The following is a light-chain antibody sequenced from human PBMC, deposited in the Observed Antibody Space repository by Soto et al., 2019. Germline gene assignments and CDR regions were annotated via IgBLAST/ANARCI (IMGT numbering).Light chain of an antibody. CDR3: AAWDDSLSGRL. CDR2: RNN. CDR1: SSDIGSNY. J-gene: IGLJ2*01. Sequence: QSVLTQPPSASGTPGQRVTISCSGTSSDIGSNYVYWYQQFPGTAPKLLIYRNNPRPSGVPDRFSGSKSGTSASLAISGLRSEDEADYYCAAWDDSLSGRLFGGGTKLTVL. V-gene: IGLV1-47*01.